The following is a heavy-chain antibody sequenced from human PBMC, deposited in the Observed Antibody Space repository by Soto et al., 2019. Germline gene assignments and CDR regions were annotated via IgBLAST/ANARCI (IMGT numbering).Heavy chain of an antibody. J-gene: IGHJ5*02. Sequence: SETLSLTCAVSSYSIRSGDYWAWIRQSPGTGLEWFGGISRSGDTFYNPSLRSRVTLSVDGSKNQVFLELTSVTAADTALYYCARVHASGHGVDLWGQGTLVT. CDR2: ISRSGDT. D-gene: IGHD5-12*01. CDR3: ARVHASGHGVDL. CDR1: SYSIRSGDY. V-gene: IGHV4-38-2*01.